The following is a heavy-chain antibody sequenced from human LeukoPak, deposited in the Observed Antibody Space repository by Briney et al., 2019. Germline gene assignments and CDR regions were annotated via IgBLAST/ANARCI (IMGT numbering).Heavy chain of an antibody. J-gene: IGHJ4*02. CDR3: ARDVLDY. CDR1: DGSFSDYY. D-gene: IGHD3-10*01. V-gene: IGHV4-38-2*01. Sequence: SETLSPTCAVYDGSFSDYYWGWIRQPPGKGLEWIGSIYHSGSTYYNPSLKSRVTISVDTSKNQFSLKLSSVTAADTAVYYCARDVLDYWGQGTLVTVSS. CDR2: IYHSGST.